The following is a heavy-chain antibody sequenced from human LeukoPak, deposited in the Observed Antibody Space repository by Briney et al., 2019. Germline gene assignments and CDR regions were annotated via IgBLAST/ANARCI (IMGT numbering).Heavy chain of an antibody. D-gene: IGHD6-13*01. CDR3: ARALSYMQQLAEYFQH. J-gene: IGHJ1*01. Sequence: ASVKVSCKASGYTFTGYYMHWGRQPPGQGLEWRGWINPNSGGTNYAQKFQGRVTMTRDTSISTAYMELSRLRSDDTAVYYCARALSYMQQLAEYFQHWGQGTLVTVSS. CDR2: INPNSGGT. CDR1: GYTFTGYY. V-gene: IGHV1-2*02.